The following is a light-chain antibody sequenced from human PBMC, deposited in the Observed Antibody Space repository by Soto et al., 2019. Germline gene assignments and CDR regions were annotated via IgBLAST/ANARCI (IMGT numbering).Light chain of an antibody. CDR3: SSYTGGSTYWI. V-gene: IGLV2-14*01. J-gene: IGLJ2*01. CDR1: NSDVGTYNY. CDR2: EVN. Sequence: QSALAQPPSASGSPGQSVTITCTGTNSDVGTYNYVSWYQQHPGKAPKLIIFEVNNRPSGVSNRFSGSKSGNTASLTISGLQLEDEADYHCSSYTGGSTYWIFGGGTKLTVL.